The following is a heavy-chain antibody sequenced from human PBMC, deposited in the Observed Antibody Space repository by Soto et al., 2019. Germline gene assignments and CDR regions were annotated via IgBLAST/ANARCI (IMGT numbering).Heavy chain of an antibody. CDR3: AKGKNCPSPTVLAF. D-gene: IGHD2-2*01. J-gene: IGHJ4*02. Sequence: GGSLRLSCTASGFTFSSFSMNWVRQAPGKGPEWISYIGPSHNDIGYAASVKGRFTISRDNSKNTLYLQMSSLRAEDTVVYYCAKGKNCPSPTVLAFWGKGTLVPVSP. V-gene: IGHV3-21*05. CDR2: IGPSHNDI. CDR1: GFTFSSFS.